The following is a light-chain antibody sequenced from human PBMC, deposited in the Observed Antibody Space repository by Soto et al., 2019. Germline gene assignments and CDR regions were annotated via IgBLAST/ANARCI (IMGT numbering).Light chain of an antibody. CDR1: QDINGW. J-gene: IGKJ1*01. Sequence: DIQLTQSPSTLSASVGDRVTITCRASQDINGWLAWYRQKPGKDPNLLIYDASTLYSGVPSRFSGSGSGTEFTLTIGSLQPDDFATYYCQHYNSYSEGFGQGIKVDIK. V-gene: IGKV1-5*03. CDR3: QHYNSYSEG. CDR2: DAS.